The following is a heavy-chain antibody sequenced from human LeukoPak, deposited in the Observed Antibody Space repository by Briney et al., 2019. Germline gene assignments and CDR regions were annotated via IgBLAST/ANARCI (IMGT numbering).Heavy chain of an antibody. CDR1: GFTFSNYA. Sequence: GRSLRLSCAASGFTFSNYAMRWVRQAPGKGLEWVAVISYDGSNKYYADSVKGRFTNSRDNSKNTLYLQMNSLRSEDTAVYYCATARGYPGGGYFDYWGQGTLVTVSS. CDR3: ATARGYPGGGYFDY. V-gene: IGHV3-30-3*01. J-gene: IGHJ4*02. CDR2: ISYDGSNK. D-gene: IGHD3-16*02.